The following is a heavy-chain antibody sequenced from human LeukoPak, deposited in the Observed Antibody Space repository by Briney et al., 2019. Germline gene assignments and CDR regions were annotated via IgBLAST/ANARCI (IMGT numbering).Heavy chain of an antibody. CDR3: ARGGYSGSYYRFS. Sequence: PGGSLRLSCAVSGSTFSDSWMHWVRQAPGKGPEWLSRTSKDGSDTVYADSAKGRLTASRDNAKNTVYLELTNLRPDDTALYYCARGGYSGSYYRFSWGRGTLVTVAS. V-gene: IGHV3-74*01. CDR2: TSKDGSDT. J-gene: IGHJ4*02. CDR1: GSTFSDSW. D-gene: IGHD6-25*01.